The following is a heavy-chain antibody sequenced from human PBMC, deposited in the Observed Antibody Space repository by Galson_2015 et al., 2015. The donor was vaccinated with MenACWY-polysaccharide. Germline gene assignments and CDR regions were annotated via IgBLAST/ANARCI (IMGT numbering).Heavy chain of an antibody. CDR2: IFYTGST. CDR3: ARGRALTDY. Sequence: ETLSLTCSLSGGSVKNSYWSWFRQPPGKGLEWIGYIFYTGSTTYNPSLKSRVTISIGASESHFSLNLTSVTAADTAVYYCARGRALTDYWGQGTLVTVS. J-gene: IGHJ4*02. CDR1: GGSVKNSY. V-gene: IGHV4-59*02.